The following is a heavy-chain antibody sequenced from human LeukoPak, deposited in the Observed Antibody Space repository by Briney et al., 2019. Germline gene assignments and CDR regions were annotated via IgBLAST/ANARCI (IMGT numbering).Heavy chain of an antibody. J-gene: IGHJ6*03. CDR1: GYTFTGYF. D-gene: IGHD6-13*01. CDR2: INPNSGDT. CDR3: ARDGDSSSWYRYYYYYYMDV. Sequence: ASVKVSCKASGYTFTGYFMRWVRQAPGQGLEWMGWINPNSGDTNYAQKFQGRVTMTRDTSISTAYMELSRLRSDDTAVYYCARDGDSSSWYRYYYYYYMDVWGKGTTVTISS. V-gene: IGHV1-2*02.